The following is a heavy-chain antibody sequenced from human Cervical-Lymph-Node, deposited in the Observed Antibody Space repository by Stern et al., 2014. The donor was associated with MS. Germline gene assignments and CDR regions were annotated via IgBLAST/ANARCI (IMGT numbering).Heavy chain of an antibody. CDR3: ARVGSGYSVDY. CDR1: GFTFSDFS. J-gene: IGHJ4*02. D-gene: IGHD3-22*01. Sequence: QVQLVQSGGGLVKPGGSLRLSCAVSGFTFSDFSMSWIRQGPGKGLEWVSYISSSGNTIYYADSVKGRFTISRDNAKNSLYLQMNSLRAEDTAVYYCARVGSGYSVDYWGQGTLVTVSS. CDR2: ISSSGNTI. V-gene: IGHV3-11*01.